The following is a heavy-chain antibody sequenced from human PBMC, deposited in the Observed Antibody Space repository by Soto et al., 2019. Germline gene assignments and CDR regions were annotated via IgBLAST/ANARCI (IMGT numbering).Heavy chain of an antibody. J-gene: IGHJ3*01. V-gene: IGHV2-5*02. D-gene: IGHD3-16*02. Sequence: KSGPTLVNPTETLTLTCTFSGFSLTTRGVGVGWIRQPPGKALEWLAVIYWDDDKRYSPSLKTRLILTKDTPKNQVVLTMTNMDSVDTATYFCAHIVITFGGVVAGGAYDVWGRGTMVTVSS. CDR1: GFSLTTRGVG. CDR3: AHIVITFGGVVAGGAYDV. CDR2: IYWDDDK.